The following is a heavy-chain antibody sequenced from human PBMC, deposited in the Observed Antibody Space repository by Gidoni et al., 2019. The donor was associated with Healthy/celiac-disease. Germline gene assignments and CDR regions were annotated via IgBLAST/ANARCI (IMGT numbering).Heavy chain of an antibody. V-gene: IGHV3-30*18. CDR1: GFTFSSYG. CDR2: ISYDGSNK. CDR3: AKAGENYDILTSIDY. D-gene: IGHD3-9*01. J-gene: IGHJ4*02. Sequence: QVQLVESGGGVVQPGRSLRLSCAASGFTFSSYGMHWVRQAPGKGLEWVAVISYDGSNKYYADSVKGRFTISRDNSKNTLYLQMNSLRAEDTAVYYCAKAGENYDILTSIDYWGQGTLVTVSS.